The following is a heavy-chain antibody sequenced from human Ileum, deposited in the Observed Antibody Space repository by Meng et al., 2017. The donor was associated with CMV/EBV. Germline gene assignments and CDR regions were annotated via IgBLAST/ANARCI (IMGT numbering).Heavy chain of an antibody. CDR3: AMGAKRAEIFQH. V-gene: IGHV3-53*01. CDR1: GFTVSSNY. CDR2: IYSGGST. J-gene: IGHJ1*01. D-gene: IGHD3-16*01. Sequence: GESLKISCAASGFTVSSNYMSWVGQAPGKGLEWVSIIYSGGSTFYADSVKGRFTISRDNSKNTLYLQMNSLRAEDTAVYYCAMGAKRAEIFQHWGQGTLVTVSS.